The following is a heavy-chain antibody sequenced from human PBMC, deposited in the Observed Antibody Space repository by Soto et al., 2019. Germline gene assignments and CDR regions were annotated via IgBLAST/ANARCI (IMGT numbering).Heavy chain of an antibody. Sequence: EVQLVESGGGLVQPGGSLRLSCAASGFTFSNYWMHWVRQAPGKGLVWVSRITGDGSNIRYADSVKGRFTISRDNAKNTLYLQMNSLRGEDTAVYYCARASIPGAYGGQGILVTVSS. CDR1: GFTFSNYW. J-gene: IGHJ4*02. V-gene: IGHV3-74*01. CDR2: ITGDGSNI. CDR3: ARASIPGAY.